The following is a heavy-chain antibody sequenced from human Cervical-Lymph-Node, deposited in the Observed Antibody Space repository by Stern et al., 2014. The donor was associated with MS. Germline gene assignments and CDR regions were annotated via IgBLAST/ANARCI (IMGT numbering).Heavy chain of an antibody. CDR1: GYTFTNYY. CDR3: VRDYFDTSTYITRPDY. Sequence: MHLVEAGAGVKKPGASVKVSCTASGYTFTNYYLHWVRQAPGPVLEWMGIVNPRGDGTTYAQNFQGRVTMTRDTSTSTVYMELRSLTSEDTAVYYCVRDYFDTSTYITRPDYWGQGTLVTVSS. D-gene: IGHD3-22*01. J-gene: IGHJ4*02. CDR2: VNPRGDGT. V-gene: IGHV1-46*01.